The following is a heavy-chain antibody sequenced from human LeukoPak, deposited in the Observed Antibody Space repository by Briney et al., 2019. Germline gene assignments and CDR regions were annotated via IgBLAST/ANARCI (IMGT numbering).Heavy chain of an antibody. CDR2: IYYSGST. CDR1: GGSISSYY. CDR3: ARTKKDILTGYLFDY. Sequence: SETLSLTCTVSGGSISSYYWSWIRQPPGKGLEWIGYIYYSGSTNYNPSLKSRVTISVDTSKNQFSLKLSSVIAADTAVYYCARTKKDILTGYLFDYWGQGTLVTVSS. J-gene: IGHJ4*02. V-gene: IGHV4-59*01. D-gene: IGHD3-9*01.